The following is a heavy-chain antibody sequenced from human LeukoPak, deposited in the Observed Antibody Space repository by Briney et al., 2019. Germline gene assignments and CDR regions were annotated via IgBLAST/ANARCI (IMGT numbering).Heavy chain of an antibody. Sequence: PGGSLRLSCVGSGLNFNTYDLTWVRQAPGKGLEWVALFGTRHTHIFYADSVEGRFAISRDNSKNTVYLQMNSQRVEDAAVYYCAARLPLYGMDVWGQGTTVTVSS. CDR1: GLNFNTYD. CDR3: AARLPLYGMDV. CDR2: FGTRHTHI. V-gene: IGHV3-23*01. J-gene: IGHJ6*02. D-gene: IGHD2-21*02.